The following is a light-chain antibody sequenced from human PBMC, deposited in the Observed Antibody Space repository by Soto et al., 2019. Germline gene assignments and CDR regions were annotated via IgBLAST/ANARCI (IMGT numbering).Light chain of an antibody. CDR2: GAS. CDR1: QSVSNNY. J-gene: IGKJ5*01. CDR3: QQYVGSPIT. V-gene: IGKV3-20*01. Sequence: EIVMTQSPATLSVSPGERATLSCRASQSVSNNYLAWYQQKPCQAPRLLIYGASNRATGIPDRFSGSGSGTDFTLTIRRLEPEDFALYYCQQYVGSPITFGQGTRLEIK.